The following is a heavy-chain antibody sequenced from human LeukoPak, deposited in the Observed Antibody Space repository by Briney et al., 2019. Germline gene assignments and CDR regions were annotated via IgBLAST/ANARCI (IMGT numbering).Heavy chain of an antibody. CDR2: MNPNSGNT. CDR3: ARSGRYCSGGSCYWKNFDY. J-gene: IGHJ4*02. Sequence: GASVKLSCKASGYTFTSYDINWVRQATGQGLEWMGWMNPNSGNTGYAQKFQGRVTMTRNTSISTAYMELSSLRSEDTAVYYCARSGRYCSGGSCYWKNFDYWGQGTLVTVSS. CDR1: GYTFTSYD. V-gene: IGHV1-8*01. D-gene: IGHD2-15*01.